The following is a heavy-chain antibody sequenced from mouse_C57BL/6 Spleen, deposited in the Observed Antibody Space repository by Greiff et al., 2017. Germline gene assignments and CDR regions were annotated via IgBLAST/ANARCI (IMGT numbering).Heavy chain of an antibody. V-gene: IGHV1-15*01. CDR1: GYTFPDYE. J-gene: IGHJ4*01. CDR3: TRIGYCAMYY. CDR2: IDPETGGT. Sequence: QVQLQQSGAELVRPGASVTLSCKASGYTFPDYEMHWVKQTPVHGLEWIGAIDPETGGTAYNQKFKGKAILTADKSSSTAYMELRSLTSEDSAVDYCTRIGYCAMYYWGQGTSVTVSS.